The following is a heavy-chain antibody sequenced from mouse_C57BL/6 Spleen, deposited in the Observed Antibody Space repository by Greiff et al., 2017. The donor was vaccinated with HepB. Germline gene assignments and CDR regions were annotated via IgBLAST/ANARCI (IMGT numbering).Heavy chain of an antibody. Sequence: VQGVESGPGLVQPSQSLSITCTVSGFSLTSYGVHWVRQSPGKGLEWLGVIWSGGSTDYNAAFISRLSISKDNSKSQVFFKMNSLQADDTAIYYCARKNYGSSYEGAMDYWGQGTSVTVSS. V-gene: IGHV2-2*01. CDR1: GFSLTSYG. CDR3: ARKNYGSSYEGAMDY. J-gene: IGHJ4*01. CDR2: IWSGGST. D-gene: IGHD1-1*01.